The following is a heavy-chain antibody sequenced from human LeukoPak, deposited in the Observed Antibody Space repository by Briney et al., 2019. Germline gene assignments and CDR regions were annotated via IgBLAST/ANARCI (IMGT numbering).Heavy chain of an antibody. V-gene: IGHV4-59*11. D-gene: IGHD3-10*01. CDR1: GSSINSHY. Sequence: KPSETLSLTCSVSGSSINSHYWSWIRQSPGKGLGWIGYVFNGGSTNYNPSLKSRVTMSLDTSRDQFSLRLSSVTAADTAIYYCASRPADSTWFGVFDYWSQGTLVTVSS. J-gene: IGHJ4*02. CDR3: ASRPADSTWFGVFDY. CDR2: VFNGGST.